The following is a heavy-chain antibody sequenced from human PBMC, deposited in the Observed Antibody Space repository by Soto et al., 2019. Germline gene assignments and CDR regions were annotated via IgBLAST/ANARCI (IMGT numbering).Heavy chain of an antibody. V-gene: IGHV1-69*01. CDR3: ARGRIVVVAAAAPLCFYYYSMDL. CDR1: GGTFSSYA. J-gene: IGHJ6*02. Sequence: QVQLVQSGAEVKKPGSSVKVSCKASGGTFSSYAISWVRQAPGQGLEWMGGIIPIFGTANYAQKFQGRVTNTADEATSTADIGMSSVRSEDTGVDYCARGRIVVVAAAAPLCFYYYSMDLWGQGTTVTGSS. CDR2: IIPIFGTA. D-gene: IGHD2-2*01.